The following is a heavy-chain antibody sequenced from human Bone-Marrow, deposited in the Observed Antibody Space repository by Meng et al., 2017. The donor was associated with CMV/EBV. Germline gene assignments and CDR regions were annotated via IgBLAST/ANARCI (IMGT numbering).Heavy chain of an antibody. CDR1: GFTFTNYW. Sequence: GGSLRLSCVASGFTFTNYWMTWLRQAPGKGLEWVATVNQDGRDEFYLDSVRGRFTTSADKAKSSVFLQMNSLRAEDTAVYYCASTSGQWGQGALVTVSS. D-gene: IGHD3-16*01. V-gene: IGHV3-7*01. J-gene: IGHJ4*02. CDR2: VNQDGRDE. CDR3: ASTSGQ.